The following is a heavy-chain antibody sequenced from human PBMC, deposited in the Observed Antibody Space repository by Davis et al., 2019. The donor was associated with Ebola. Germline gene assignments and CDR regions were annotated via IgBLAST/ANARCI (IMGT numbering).Heavy chain of an antibody. CDR2: ISGSGGRT. CDR1: GFSFSSYA. CDR3: AKARYCSSTRCSPRMDV. D-gene: IGHD2-2*01. Sequence: PGGSLRLSCAASGFSFSSYAMSWVRQAPGKGLEWVSAISGSGGRTYYADSVKGRFTISRDNSKNTLYLQMNSLRAEDTAVYYCAKARYCSSTRCSPRMDVWGKGTTVTVSS. V-gene: IGHV3-23*01. J-gene: IGHJ6*03.